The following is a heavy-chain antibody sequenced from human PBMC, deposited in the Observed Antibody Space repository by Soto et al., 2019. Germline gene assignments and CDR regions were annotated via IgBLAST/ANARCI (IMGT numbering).Heavy chain of an antibody. CDR1: GYTFTRYN. D-gene: IGHD2-2*01. CDR3: PRDQLSACSSTSCYLSLAFDI. J-gene: IGHJ3*02. CDR2: INPNSGGT. Sequence: ASVKVSCKTPGYTFTRYNIHWVRQAPGQGLEWMGWINPNSGGTNYAQKFQGWVTMTRDTSISTAYMELSRLRSDDTAVYYCPRDQLSACSSTSCYLSLAFDIWGQGTMVTVSS. V-gene: IGHV1-2*04.